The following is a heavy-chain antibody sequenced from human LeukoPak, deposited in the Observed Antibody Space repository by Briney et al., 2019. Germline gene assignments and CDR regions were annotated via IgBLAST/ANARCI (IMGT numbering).Heavy chain of an antibody. D-gene: IGHD3-3*01. Sequence: ASVKVSCKASGGTFSSYAISWVRQAPGQGLEWMGWISAYNGNTNYAQKLQGRVTMTTDTSTSTAYMELRSLRSDDTAVYYCARDQQEYYDFWSGYYPFDYWGQGTLVTVSS. J-gene: IGHJ4*02. CDR2: ISAYNGNT. CDR3: ARDQQEYYDFWSGYYPFDY. CDR1: GGTFSSYA. V-gene: IGHV1-18*01.